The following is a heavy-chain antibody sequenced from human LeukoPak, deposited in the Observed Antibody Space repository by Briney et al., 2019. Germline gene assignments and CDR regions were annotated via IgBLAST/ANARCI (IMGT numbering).Heavy chain of an antibody. D-gene: IGHD3-16*02. Sequence: GGSLRLSCAASGFTFDDYGMSWVRQAPGKGPEWVSGINWNGGSTGYADSVKGRFTISRDNAKNSLYLQMNSLRAEDTALYYCARVPNPSFTFGGVIVIPFDYWGQGTLVTVSS. J-gene: IGHJ4*02. V-gene: IGHV3-20*04. CDR1: GFTFDDYG. CDR3: ARVPNPSFTFGGVIVIPFDY. CDR2: INWNGGST.